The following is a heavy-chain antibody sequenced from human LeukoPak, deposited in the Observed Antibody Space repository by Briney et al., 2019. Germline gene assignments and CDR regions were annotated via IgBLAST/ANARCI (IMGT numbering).Heavy chain of an antibody. J-gene: IGHJ5*02. V-gene: IGHV3-23*01. Sequence: GGSLRLSCAASGFTFSSYAMSWVRQAPGKGLEWVSAISGSGGSTYYADSVKGRFTISRDNSKNTLYLQMNSLRAEDTAVYYCAKGGYCSSTSCYHNWLDPWGRGTLVTVSS. CDR3: AKGGYCSSTSCYHNWLDP. CDR1: GFTFSSYA. CDR2: ISGSGGST. D-gene: IGHD2-2*03.